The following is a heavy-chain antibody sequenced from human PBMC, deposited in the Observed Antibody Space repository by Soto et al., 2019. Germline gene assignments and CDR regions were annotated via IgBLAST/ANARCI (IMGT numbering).Heavy chain of an antibody. CDR2: IWLDRSNK. Sequence: QVQLVESGGGVVQPGRSLRRSCAASGFTFSSYGMHWVRQAPGKGLEWVAVIWLDRSNKYYADFVKGRFTISRDNSKNTLYLQMNSLRAEDTAVYYCARGLWSFDYWGQGNLVTVSS. CDR3: ARGLWSFDY. D-gene: IGHD5-18*01. J-gene: IGHJ4*02. CDR1: GFTFSSYG. V-gene: IGHV3-33*01.